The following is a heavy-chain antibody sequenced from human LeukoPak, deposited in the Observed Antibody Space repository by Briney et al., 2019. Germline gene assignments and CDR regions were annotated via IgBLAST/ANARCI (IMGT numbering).Heavy chain of an antibody. CDR2: IWYDGSKT. CDR3: VRLSTFKVGSTAYDAFDL. CDR1: GFTFSRHG. J-gene: IGHJ3*01. D-gene: IGHD1-26*01. Sequence: GGSLRLSCGASGFTFSRHGMHWVRQAPGKGLEWVAVIWYDGSKTYYADSVKGRFTISRDDSKNTLYLQMNSLSAEDTAVYYCVRLSTFKVGSTAYDAFDLWGQQTMVTVSS. V-gene: IGHV3-33*01.